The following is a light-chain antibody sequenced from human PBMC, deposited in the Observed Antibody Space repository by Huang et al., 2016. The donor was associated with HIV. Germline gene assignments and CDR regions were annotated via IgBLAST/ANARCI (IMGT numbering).Light chain of an antibody. J-gene: IGKJ2*01. V-gene: IGKV1-39*01. CDR3: QQTYSIPYT. CDR2: ASS. CDR1: QSISRY. Sequence: DIQMSKSPSSLSASVGDRVTIHCRASQSISRYLYWFQQKPWQAPKFLIYASSSLHIVVPSRFSGSGSGTDFTLTISSLQSEDFATYYCQQTYSIPYTFGQGTKLEIK.